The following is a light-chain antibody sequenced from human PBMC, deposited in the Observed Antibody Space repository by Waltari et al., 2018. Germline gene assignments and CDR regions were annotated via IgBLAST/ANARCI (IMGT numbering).Light chain of an antibody. CDR3: QQYGSSPWT. CDR2: GAS. J-gene: IGKJ1*01. Sequence: IVSTPSPLTLSLSPRETATLSCRASQQVSSSYLAWYQQKPGQAPRVLIHGASNRATGIPDRFSGSGSGTDFTLTISRLEPEDFAVYYCQQYGSSPWTFGQGTKVEIK. V-gene: IGKV3-20*01. CDR1: QQVSSSY.